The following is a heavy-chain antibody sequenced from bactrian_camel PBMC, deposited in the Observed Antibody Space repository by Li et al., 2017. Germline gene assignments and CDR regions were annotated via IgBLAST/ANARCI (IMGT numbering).Heavy chain of an antibody. J-gene: IGHJ6*01. CDR3: AAGTRIIVGDYCDGITA. CDR1: GYTKC. Sequence: HVQLVESGGGSVQPGGSLNLYCATSGYTKCMAWFRQVPGREREAVASIAMDGSTSYIDSVKGRFTISQDNAKNIIYLQMSSLTPDDTAMYYCAAGTRIIVGDYCDGITAWGQGTQVTVS. CDR2: IAMDGST. V-gene: IGHV3S53*01. D-gene: IGHD3*01.